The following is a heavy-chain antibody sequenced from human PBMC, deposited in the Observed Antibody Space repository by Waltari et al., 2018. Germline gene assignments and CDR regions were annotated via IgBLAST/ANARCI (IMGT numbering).Heavy chain of an antibody. V-gene: IGHV3-21*02. CDR2: ISSKRTYI. D-gene: IGHD3-16*01. CDR1: GFTFKHRT. Sequence: EVQLVESGGGLVKPGGSLRLSCSASGFTFKHRTMTLVRQAPGKGGGWVASISSKRTYIFYADSVKGRFTISRDNADNALTLQMNSLEAADTALYYCASRVSSPGGLDVWGQGTTVTVSS. J-gene: IGHJ6*02. CDR3: ASRVSSPGGLDV.